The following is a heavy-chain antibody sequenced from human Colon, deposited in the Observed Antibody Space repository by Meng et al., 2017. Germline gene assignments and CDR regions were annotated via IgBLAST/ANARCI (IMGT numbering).Heavy chain of an antibody. CDR3: ARGTPSYSISWYSY. Sequence: GESLKISCAASGFTFTTYAMHWVRQPPGKGLEWVAVISYDGSNKFYADSVKGRFSISRGNSKNTVYLQMNSLRPEDTAVYYCARGTPSYSISWYSYWGQGTLVTVSS. CDR1: GFTFTTYA. J-gene: IGHJ4*02. D-gene: IGHD6-13*01. CDR2: ISYDGSNK. V-gene: IGHV3-30*04.